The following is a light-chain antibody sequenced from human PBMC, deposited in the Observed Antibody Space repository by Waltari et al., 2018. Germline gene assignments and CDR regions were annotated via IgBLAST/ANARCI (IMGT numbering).Light chain of an antibody. J-gene: IGKJ4*01. CDR3: QQYDGSVLT. Sequence: VVLTQSPATLSLSPGERATRTCRASQSVSTISLVCIQQKPGQAPRLVIYGTSNRATGFPDRFSGSGSGTDFTLTISRLEPEDFAMYYCQQYDGSVLTFGGGTKVEL. CDR1: QSVSTIS. V-gene: IGKV3-20*01. CDR2: GTS.